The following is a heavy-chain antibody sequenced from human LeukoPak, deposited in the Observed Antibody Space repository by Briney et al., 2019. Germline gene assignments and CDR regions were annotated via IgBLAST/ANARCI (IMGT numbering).Heavy chain of an antibody. J-gene: IGHJ4*02. V-gene: IGHV3-23*01. CDR3: AKDVVDYSNYYFDY. Sequence: SGGSLRLSCAASGFTFSSYAMSWVRQAPGKGLEWVSAISGSGGSTYYADSVKGRFTISRDNSKNTLYLQMNSLRAEDTAVYYCAKDVVDYSNYYFDYWGQGTLVTVSS. D-gene: IGHD4-11*01. CDR2: ISGSGGST. CDR1: GFTFSSYA.